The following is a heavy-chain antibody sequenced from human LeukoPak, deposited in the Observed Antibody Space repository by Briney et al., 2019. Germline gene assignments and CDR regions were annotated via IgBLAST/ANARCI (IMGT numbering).Heavy chain of an antibody. CDR1: GYTFTSYY. D-gene: IGHD3-16*01. Sequence: SVKVSCKASGYTFTSYYMHWVRQAPGQGLEWMGGIIPIFGTANYAQKFQGRVTITADESTSTAYMELSSLRSEDMAVYYCARFGGRSWISRIRGFDPWGQGTLVTVSS. CDR2: IIPIFGTA. V-gene: IGHV1-69*13. CDR3: ARFGGRSWISRIRGFDP. J-gene: IGHJ5*02.